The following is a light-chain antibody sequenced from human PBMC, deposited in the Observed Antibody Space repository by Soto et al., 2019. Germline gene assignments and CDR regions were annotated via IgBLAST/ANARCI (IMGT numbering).Light chain of an antibody. CDR1: QSITNY. CDR3: QQSYDMPWP. Sequence: DIQMSQSPSSLSAYKGDTVTITCRASQSITNYLTWFQQKPGKAPSLLIFAADNLQDGVPSRFSGSGSGRDFSLTISSLQPEDFATYYCQQSYDMPWPFGQRTKADI. J-gene: IGKJ1*01. CDR2: AAD. V-gene: IGKV1-39*01.